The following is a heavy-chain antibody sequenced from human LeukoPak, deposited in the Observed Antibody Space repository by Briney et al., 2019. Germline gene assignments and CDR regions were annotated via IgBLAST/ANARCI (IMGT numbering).Heavy chain of an antibody. CDR2: MNSGGTTI. CDR3: ARVTVVGATLDY. V-gene: IGHV3-48*03. CDR1: GFTFSSFE. J-gene: IGHJ4*02. Sequence: QPGGSLRLSCAASGFTFSSFEMHWVSQAPGKGLEWVSYMNSGGTTIYYAGSVKGRFTISRDNAKNSLYLQMNSLRAEDTALYYCARVTVVGATLDYWGQGTLVTVSA. D-gene: IGHD1-26*01.